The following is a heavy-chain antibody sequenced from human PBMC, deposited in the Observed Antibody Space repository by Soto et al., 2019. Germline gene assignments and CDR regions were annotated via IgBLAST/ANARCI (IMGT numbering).Heavy chain of an antibody. CDR3: ARVERGTATTVVDAFDI. CDR2: MSHRGGT. D-gene: IGHD1-1*01. V-gene: IGHV4-34*01. CDR1: GGFVSSGNYY. Sequence: QVQLQQWGAGLLKPSETLSLTCAVYGGFVSSGNYYWSWIRQPPGQGLEWIGEMSHRGGTHFNPSLKSRVTISGDKSKTQFSLKMRSVTAADTALYYCARVERGTATTVVDAFDIWGPGTMVTVSS. J-gene: IGHJ3*02.